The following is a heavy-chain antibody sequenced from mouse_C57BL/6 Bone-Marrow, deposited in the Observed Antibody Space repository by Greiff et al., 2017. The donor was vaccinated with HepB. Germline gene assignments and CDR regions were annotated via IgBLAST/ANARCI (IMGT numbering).Heavy chain of an antibody. V-gene: IGHV5-15*01. CDR1: GFTFSDYG. Sequence: EVKLVESGGGLVQPGGSLKLSCAASGFTFSDYGMAWVRQAPSKGPEWVAFISNLACSIYYADTVTGRFTISRENAKNTLYLEMSSLRSEDTAMYYCARTIYYGYDGFAYWGQGTLVTVSA. J-gene: IGHJ3*01. CDR2: ISNLACSI. CDR3: ARTIYYGYDGFAY. D-gene: IGHD2-2*01.